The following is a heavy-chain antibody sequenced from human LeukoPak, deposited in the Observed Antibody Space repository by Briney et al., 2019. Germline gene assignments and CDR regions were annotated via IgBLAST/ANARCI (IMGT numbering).Heavy chain of an antibody. J-gene: IGHJ4*02. Sequence: SETLSLTCSVSGGSLSSYYWSWIRQPPGKGLEWIGYIYYSGNTNYNPSLKSRVTISIDTSKNQFSLKLTSVTAADTAVYYCARAGSSGYLIDYWGQGTLVNVSS. D-gene: IGHD3-22*01. CDR3: ARAGSSGYLIDY. V-gene: IGHV4-59*01. CDR2: IYYSGNT. CDR1: GGSLSSYY.